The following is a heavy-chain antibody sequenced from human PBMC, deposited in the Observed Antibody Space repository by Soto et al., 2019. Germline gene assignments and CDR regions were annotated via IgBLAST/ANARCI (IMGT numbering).Heavy chain of an antibody. J-gene: IGHJ6*02. D-gene: IGHD3-9*01. V-gene: IGHV3-48*02. Sequence: PGRSLRLSCAASGFTFSSYSMNWVRQAPGKGLEWVSYISSSSSTIYYADSVKGRFTISRDNAKNSLYLQMNSLRDEDTAVYYCARDQYYDILTGYSDPYYYYYGMDVWGQGTTVTV. CDR2: ISSSSSTI. CDR1: GFTFSSYS. CDR3: ARDQYYDILTGYSDPYYYYYGMDV.